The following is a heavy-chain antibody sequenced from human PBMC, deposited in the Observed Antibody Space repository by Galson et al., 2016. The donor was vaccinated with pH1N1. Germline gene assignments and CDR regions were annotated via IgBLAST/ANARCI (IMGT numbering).Heavy chain of an antibody. D-gene: IGHD2-2*01. Sequence: SVKVSCKASGYTFTSNAMNWVRQAPGQGLEWMGWINTNTGNPTYAQGFTGPFVFSLDTSVSMAYLQISSLKAEDTAVYYCARSYCSSTSCYGGSYYNYVMDVWGQGTTVTVSS. CDR1: GYTFTSNA. V-gene: IGHV7-4-1*04. CDR2: INTNTGNP. CDR3: ARSYCSSTSCYGGSYYNYVMDV. J-gene: IGHJ6*02.